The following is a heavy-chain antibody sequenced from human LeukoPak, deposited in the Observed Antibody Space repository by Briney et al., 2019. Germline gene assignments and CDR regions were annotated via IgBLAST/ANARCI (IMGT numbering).Heavy chain of an antibody. CDR3: AKDGLEWLPGGYYFDY. CDR1: GFTFSSYG. CDR2: IRYDGSNK. Sequence: GGSLRLSCAASGFTFSSYGMHWVRQAPGKGLEWVAFIRYDGSNKYYADSVKGRFTISRDNSKNTLYLQMNSLRAEDTAVYYCAKDGLEWLPGGYYFDYWGQGTLVTVSS. D-gene: IGHD3-3*01. J-gene: IGHJ4*02. V-gene: IGHV3-30*02.